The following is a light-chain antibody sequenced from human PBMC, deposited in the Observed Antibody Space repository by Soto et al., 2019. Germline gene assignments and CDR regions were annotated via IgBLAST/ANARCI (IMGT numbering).Light chain of an antibody. CDR1: SSNIGRNT. V-gene: IGLV1-44*01. CDR2: SNN. Sequence: QSVLTQPPSASGTPGQRVTISCSGSSSNIGRNTVNWYQQLPGTAPKLLIYSNNQRPSGVPDRFSASKSGTSASLAVSGLQSEDEADYYCASWVYSLNGCVFGGGPKLTV. J-gene: IGLJ3*02. CDR3: ASWVYSLNGCV.